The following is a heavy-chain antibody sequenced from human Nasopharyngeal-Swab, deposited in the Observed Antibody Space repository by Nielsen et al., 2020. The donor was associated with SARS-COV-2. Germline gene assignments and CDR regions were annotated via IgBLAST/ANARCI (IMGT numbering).Heavy chain of an antibody. CDR1: GYTLTEVS. V-gene: IGHV1-24*01. D-gene: IGHD2-2*01. Sequence: ASVKVSCKVSGYTLTEVSMHWVRQAPGKGLEWMGGFDPEDGETIYAQKFQGRVTMTEDTSTDTAYMELSSLRSEDTAVYYCATSAPYCSSTSCSYWFDPWGQGTLVTVSS. CDR2: FDPEDGET. CDR3: ATSAPYCSSTSCSYWFDP. J-gene: IGHJ5*02.